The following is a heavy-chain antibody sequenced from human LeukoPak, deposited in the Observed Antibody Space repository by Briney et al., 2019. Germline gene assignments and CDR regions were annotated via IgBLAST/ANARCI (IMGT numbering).Heavy chain of an antibody. J-gene: IGHJ6*02. CDR3: ARAELYYYDSSGYPHYYGMDV. CDR1: GYSLTTYY. D-gene: IGHD3-22*01. V-gene: IGHV1-69*13. Sequence: GASVKVSCKASGYSLTTYYMHWVRQAPGQGLEWMGGIIPIFGTANYAQKFQGRVTITADESTSTAYMELSSLRSEDTAVYYCARAELYYYDSSGYPHYYGMDVWGQGTTVTVSS. CDR2: IIPIFGTA.